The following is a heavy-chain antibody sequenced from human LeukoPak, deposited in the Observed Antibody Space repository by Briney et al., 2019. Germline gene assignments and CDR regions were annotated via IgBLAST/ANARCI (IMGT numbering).Heavy chain of an antibody. Sequence: PSETLSLTCSVSGGSISSSSYSWGWIRQPPGKGLEWLVSIYYTGTTYDNPSLKSRVTISVDTSKNQFSLKLSSVTAADTAEYYCARHCGIAVAGTLGHFDYRGQGTLVTVSS. V-gene: IGHV4-39*01. CDR2: IYYTGTT. D-gene: IGHD6-19*01. J-gene: IGHJ4*02. CDR1: GGSISSSSYS. CDR3: ARHCGIAVAGTLGHFDY.